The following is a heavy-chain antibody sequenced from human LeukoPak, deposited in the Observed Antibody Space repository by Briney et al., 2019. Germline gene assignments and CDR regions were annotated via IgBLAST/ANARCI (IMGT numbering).Heavy chain of an antibody. CDR3: ASKWVTYYYNSSAYHYPTDVFDI. D-gene: IGHD3-22*01. CDR1: GYTFTSYD. Sequence: ASVKVSCKASGYTFTSYDINWVRQAPGQGLEWMGWMNPNSGNTGYAQKFQGRVTMTRNTSISTAYMELSSLRSDDTAVYYCASKWVTYYYNSSAYHYPTDVFDIWGQGTMVTVSS. J-gene: IGHJ3*02. V-gene: IGHV1-8*01. CDR2: MNPNSGNT.